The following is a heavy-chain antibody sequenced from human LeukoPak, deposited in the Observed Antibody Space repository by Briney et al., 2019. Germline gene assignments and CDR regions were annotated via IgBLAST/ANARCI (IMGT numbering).Heavy chain of an antibody. J-gene: IGHJ4*02. D-gene: IGHD3-9*01. CDR3: ARQELRYFDWLPFDY. CDR2: ISSSGSTI. V-gene: IGHV3-48*03. Sequence: PGGSLRLSCAASGFTFSSYEMNWVRQAPGKGLEWVSYISSSGSTIYYADSVKGRFTISRDNAKNSLYLQMNSLRAEDTAVYYCARQELRYFDWLPFDYWGQGTLVTVSS. CDR1: GFTFSSYE.